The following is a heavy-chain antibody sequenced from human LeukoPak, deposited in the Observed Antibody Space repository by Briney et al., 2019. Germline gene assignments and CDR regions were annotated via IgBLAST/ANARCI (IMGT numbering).Heavy chain of an antibody. CDR1: GGSISSYY. CDR3: AREAVTNAFDI. J-gene: IGHJ3*02. V-gene: IGHV4-59*01. CDR2: IYYSGST. Sequence: SSETLSLTCTVSGGSISSYYWSWIRQPPGKGLEWIGYIYYSGSTNYNPSLKSRVTISVDTSKNQFSLKLSSVTAADTAVYYCAREAVTNAFDIWGQGTMVTVSS. D-gene: IGHD3-10*01.